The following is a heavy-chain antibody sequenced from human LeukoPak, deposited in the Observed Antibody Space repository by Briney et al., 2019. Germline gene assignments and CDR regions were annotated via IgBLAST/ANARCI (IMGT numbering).Heavy chain of an antibody. CDR2: IYTSGST. Sequence: SETLSLTCTVSGGSISSYYWSWIRQPAGKGLEWIGRIYTSGSTNYNPSLKSRVTMSVDTSKNQFSLKLSSVTAADTAVYYCARDLGTTGTSLGPYYYYYYMDVWGKGTTVTVSS. CDR3: ARDLGTTGTSLGPYYYYYYMDV. V-gene: IGHV4-4*07. J-gene: IGHJ6*03. D-gene: IGHD1-1*01. CDR1: GGSISSYY.